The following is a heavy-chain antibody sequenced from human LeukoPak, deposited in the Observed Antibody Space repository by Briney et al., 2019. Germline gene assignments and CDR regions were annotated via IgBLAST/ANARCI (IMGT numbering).Heavy chain of an antibody. J-gene: IGHJ3*02. CDR3: ASLKNYYDSSGYLVTDAFDI. V-gene: IGHV1-69*06. Sequence: ASVKVSCKASGDTFSNFAFSWVRQAPGQGLEWVGGIIPIFGTASYAQKFQGRVTITADKSTSTAYMELRSLKSDDTAVYYCASLKNYYDSSGYLVTDAFDIWGQGTMVTVSS. CDR1: GDTFSNFA. CDR2: IIPIFGTA. D-gene: IGHD3-22*01.